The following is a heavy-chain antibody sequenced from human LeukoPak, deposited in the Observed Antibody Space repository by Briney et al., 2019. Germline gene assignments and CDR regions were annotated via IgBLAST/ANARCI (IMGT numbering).Heavy chain of an antibody. CDR3: ARRYYYDSSGYYLAQDAFDI. CDR2: IYPGDSNT. Sequence: GESLKISCKGSGYSFTNYWIGWVRQMPGKGLEWMGFIYPGDSNTIYSPSFQGQVTISADKSISTAYLQWSSLKASDTAMYYCARRYYYDSSGYYLAQDAFDIWGQGTMVTVSS. CDR1: GYSFTNYW. V-gene: IGHV5-51*01. D-gene: IGHD3-22*01. J-gene: IGHJ3*02.